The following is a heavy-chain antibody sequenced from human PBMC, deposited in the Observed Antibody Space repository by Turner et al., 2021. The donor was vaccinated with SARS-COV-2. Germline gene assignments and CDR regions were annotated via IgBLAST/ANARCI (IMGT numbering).Heavy chain of an antibody. D-gene: IGHD5-12*01. CDR2: ISGSGGST. J-gene: IGHJ4*02. CDR3: AKGPDIVATIWGTLFSGTFDY. Sequence: EVQLLESGGGLVQPGGSLRLSCAASGFSFRSYAMSWVRQARGKGLEWVSAISGSGGSTSYADSVKGRFTISRDNSKNTLYLQMNSLRAEDTAVYYCAKGPDIVATIWGTLFSGTFDYWGQGTLVTVSS. CDR1: GFSFRSYA. V-gene: IGHV3-23*01.